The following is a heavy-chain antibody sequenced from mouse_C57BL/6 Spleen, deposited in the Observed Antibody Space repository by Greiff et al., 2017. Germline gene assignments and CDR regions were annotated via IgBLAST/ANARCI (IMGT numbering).Heavy chain of an antibody. V-gene: IGHV14-2*01. CDR2: IDPEDGET. Sequence: EVKLQESGPELVKPGASVKLSCTASGFNIKDYYMHWVKQRPEQGLEWIGRIDPEDGETKYAPKFPGKATITADTSSNTAYLRLSSLTSEDTAVYYCTRLEGDYEIAMDYWGQGTSVTVSA. D-gene: IGHD2-4*01. CDR1: GFNIKDYY. CDR3: TRLEGDYEIAMDY. J-gene: IGHJ4*01.